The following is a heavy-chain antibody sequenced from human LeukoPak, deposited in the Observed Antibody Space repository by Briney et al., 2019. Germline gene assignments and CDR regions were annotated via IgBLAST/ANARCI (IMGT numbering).Heavy chain of an antibody. D-gene: IGHD2-21*02. CDR2: INPNSGGT. V-gene: IGHV1-2*02. Sequence: ASVKVSCKASGYTFSGYYMHWVRQAPGQGLEWVGWINPNSGGTNYAQKFQGRVTMTRDTSICTAYMELSRLLSGDTAVYYCARGKTMVYCGGDCYRFDNWGQGTLVTVSS. CDR3: ARGKTMVYCGGDCYRFDN. J-gene: IGHJ4*02. CDR1: GYTFSGYY.